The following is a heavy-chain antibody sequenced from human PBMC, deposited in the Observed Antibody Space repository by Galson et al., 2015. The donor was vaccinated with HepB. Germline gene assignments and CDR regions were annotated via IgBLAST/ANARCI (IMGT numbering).Heavy chain of an antibody. Sequence: SLRLSCAASGFTFSSSWMHWVRHAPGKGLVWVSRINSDGSTTSYADSVKGRFTISRDNAKNTLYLQMNNLGAEDTAVYYCARDGYNSGWYYFDYWGQGTLVTVSS. V-gene: IGHV3-74*03. CDR3: ARDGYNSGWYYFDY. J-gene: IGHJ4*02. CDR2: INSDGSTT. CDR1: GFTFSSSW. D-gene: IGHD6-19*01.